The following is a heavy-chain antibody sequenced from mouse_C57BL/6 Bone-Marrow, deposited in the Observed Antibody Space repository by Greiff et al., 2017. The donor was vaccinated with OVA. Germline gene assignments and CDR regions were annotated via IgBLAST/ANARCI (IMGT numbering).Heavy chain of an antibody. V-gene: IGHV8-12*01. CDR3: ARSCWDRDYAMDY. D-gene: IGHD3-3*01. J-gene: IGHJ4*01. CDR2: IYWDDDK. CDR1: GFSLSTSGVG. Sequence: QVTLKESGPGILQPSQTLSLTCSFSGFSLSTSGVGVSWFRQPSGKGLEWLAHIYWDDDKRYNPSRKSRLTISKDTSSDQVFLKITSVDTEVTATYYCARSCWDRDYAMDYWGRGTSVTVSS.